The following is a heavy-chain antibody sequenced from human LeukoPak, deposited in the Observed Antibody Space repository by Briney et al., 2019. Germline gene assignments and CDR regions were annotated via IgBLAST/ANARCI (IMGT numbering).Heavy chain of an antibody. CDR2: IYPGDSDT. J-gene: IGHJ4*02. Sequence: GESLKISCKGSGYSFTNYWIGWVRQMPGKGLEWMGIIYPGDSDTRYRPSFQGQVTISADKSITTAYLQWSSLKASDTAMYYCARTGYSKSWSLDYWGQGTLVTVSS. CDR3: ARTGYSKSWSLDY. V-gene: IGHV5-51*01. CDR1: GYSFTNYW. D-gene: IGHD5-12*01.